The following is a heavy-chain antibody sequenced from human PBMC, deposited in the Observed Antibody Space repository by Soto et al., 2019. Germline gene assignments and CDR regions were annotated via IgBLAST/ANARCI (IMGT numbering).Heavy chain of an antibody. J-gene: IGHJ6*02. CDR2: IIPIFGTA. V-gene: IGHV1-69*13. D-gene: IGHD6-6*01. CDR3: ARERPDSSSSGYYYYGMDV. CDR1: GYTFTSYG. Sequence: ASVKVSCKASGYTFTSYGISWVRQAPGQGLEWMGGIIPIFGTANYAQKFQGRVTITADESTSTAYMELSSLRSEDTAVYYCARERPDSSSSGYYYYGMDVWGQGTTVTVSS.